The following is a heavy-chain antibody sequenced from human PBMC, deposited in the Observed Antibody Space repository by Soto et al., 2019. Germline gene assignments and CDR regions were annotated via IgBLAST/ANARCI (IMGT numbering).Heavy chain of an antibody. CDR2: IYYSGST. D-gene: IGHD3-3*01. J-gene: IGHJ4*02. V-gene: IGHV4-39*01. Sequence: IRQPPGKGLEWIGSIYYSGSTYYNPSLKSRVTISVDTSKNQFFLKLSSVTAADTAVYYCAKSIPSYDFWSGPYFDYWGQGTLVTVSS. CDR3: AKSIPSYDFWSGPYFDY.